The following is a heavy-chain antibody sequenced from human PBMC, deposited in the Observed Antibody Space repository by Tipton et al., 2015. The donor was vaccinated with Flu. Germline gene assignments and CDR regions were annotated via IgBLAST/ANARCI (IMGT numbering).Heavy chain of an antibody. D-gene: IGHD2-21*02. J-gene: IGHJ3*02. CDR2: INHSGST. V-gene: IGHV4-31*03. Sequence: TLSLTCTVSGASISSNGYYWTWIRQHPGEGLEWIGEINHSGSTNYNPSLKSRVTISGDTSKNQFSLKLSSVTAADTAVYYCATHCVGVCSHAFDIWGQGTMVTVSS. CDR1: GASISSNGYY. CDR3: ATHCVGVCSHAFDI.